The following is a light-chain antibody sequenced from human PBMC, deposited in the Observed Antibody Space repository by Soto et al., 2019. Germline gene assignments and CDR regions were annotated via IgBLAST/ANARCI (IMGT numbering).Light chain of an antibody. Sequence: EIVMTQSPATLSVSPGERATLSCRASQSDSSNLAWYQQKPGQAPRLHIYGASTRATGIPARFSGSGSGTEFTLTISSLHSEDFAVYYCQQYNNWLTWTFGQGTKVEIK. V-gene: IGKV3-15*01. CDR1: QSDSSN. J-gene: IGKJ1*01. CDR2: GAS. CDR3: QQYNNWLTWT.